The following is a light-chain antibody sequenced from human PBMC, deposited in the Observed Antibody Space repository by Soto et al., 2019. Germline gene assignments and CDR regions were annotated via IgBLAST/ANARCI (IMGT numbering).Light chain of an antibody. CDR1: QSIGNY. V-gene: IGKV1-39*01. J-gene: IGKJ4*01. Sequence: EVFHSPSSLSASVGDSVTLTCRASQSIGNYVSWYQQKPGKAPKLLINVASTLQSGVPSRFSGSGSGTDFTLAISSLQSEDFATYFCQQSSSTPQTFGEGTKVDI. CDR2: VAS. CDR3: QQSSSTPQT.